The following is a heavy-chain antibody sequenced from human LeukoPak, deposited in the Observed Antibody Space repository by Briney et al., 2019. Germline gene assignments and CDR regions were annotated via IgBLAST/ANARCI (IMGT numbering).Heavy chain of an antibody. V-gene: IGHV4-34*01. D-gene: IGHD6-19*01. CDR1: GGSISGYY. CDR2: INHSGST. CDR3: ARAQWRGQGYFQH. Sequence: SETLSLTCTVSGGSISGYYWSWIRQPPGKGLEWIGEINHSGSTNYNPSLKSRVTISVDTSKNQFSLKLSSVTAADTAVYYCARAQWRGQGYFQHWGQGTLVTVSS. J-gene: IGHJ1*01.